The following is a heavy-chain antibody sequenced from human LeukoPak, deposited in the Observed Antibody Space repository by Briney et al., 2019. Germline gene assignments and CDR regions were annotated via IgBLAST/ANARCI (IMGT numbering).Heavy chain of an antibody. CDR2: IYYSGST. D-gene: IGHD6-19*01. J-gene: IGHJ5*02. CDR3: ARTGYSSGWLQRGGANNWFDP. CDR1: GGSISSYY. Sequence: SETLSLTCTVSGGSISSYYWSWIRQPPGEGLERIGYIYYSGSTNYNPSLKSRVTISVDTSKNQFSLKLSSVTAADTAVYYCARTGYSSGWLQRGGANNWFDPWGQGTLVTVSS. V-gene: IGHV4-59*01.